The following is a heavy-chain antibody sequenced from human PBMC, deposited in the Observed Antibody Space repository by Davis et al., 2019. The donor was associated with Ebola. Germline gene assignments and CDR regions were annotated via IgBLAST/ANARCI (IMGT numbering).Heavy chain of an antibody. D-gene: IGHD2/OR15-2a*01. CDR3: ARSFYDWIAVAY. CDR1: GYTFTSYY. Sequence: ASVKVSCKASGYTFTSYYMHWVRQAPGQGLEWMGWINPNNGATKYAQNFQGRLTLTRDGTTTTGYMDLSGLTSADTAVYFCARSFYDWIAVAYWGQGTLVTVSS. V-gene: IGHV1-2*02. J-gene: IGHJ4*02. CDR2: INPNNGAT.